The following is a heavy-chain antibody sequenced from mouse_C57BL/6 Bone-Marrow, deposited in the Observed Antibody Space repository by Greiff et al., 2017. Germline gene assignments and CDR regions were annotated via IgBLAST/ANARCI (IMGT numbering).Heavy chain of an antibody. CDR1: GFTFSDYG. CDR3: ARPDYDAWFAY. Sequence: EVKLVESGGGLVQPGGSLKLSCAASGFTFSDYGMAWVRQAPRKGPEWVAFISNLAYSIYYADTVTGRFTISRENAKNTLYLEMSSLRSEDTAMYYCARPDYDAWFAYWGQGTLVTVSA. J-gene: IGHJ3*01. D-gene: IGHD2-4*01. V-gene: IGHV5-15*01. CDR2: ISNLAYSI.